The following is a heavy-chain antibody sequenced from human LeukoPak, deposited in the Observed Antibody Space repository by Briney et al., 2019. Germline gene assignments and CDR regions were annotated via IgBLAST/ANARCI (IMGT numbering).Heavy chain of an antibody. CDR1: GGSISSGGYS. CDR2: IYHSGST. V-gene: IGHV4-30-2*01. CDR3: ARRYCSSTSCYGLDP. D-gene: IGHD2-2*01. Sequence: SQTLSLTCAVSGGSISSGGYSWSWIRQPPGKGLEWIGYIYHSGSTYYNPSLKSRVTISVDRSKNQFSLKLSSVTAADTAVYCCARRYCSSTSCYGLDPWGQGTLVTVSS. J-gene: IGHJ5*02.